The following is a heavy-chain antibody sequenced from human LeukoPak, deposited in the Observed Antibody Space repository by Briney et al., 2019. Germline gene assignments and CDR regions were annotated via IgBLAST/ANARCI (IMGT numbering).Heavy chain of an antibody. V-gene: IGHV3-21*01. CDR1: GFTFDDYG. D-gene: IGHD6-19*01. J-gene: IGHJ4*02. CDR3: ARDQDSSGWSV. CDR2: ISSSSSYI. Sequence: GGSLRLSCAASGFTFDDYGMSWVRQVPGKGLEWVSSISSSSSYIYYADSVKGRFTISRDNAKNSLYLQMNSLRAEDTAVYYCARDQDSSGWSVWGQGTLVTVSS.